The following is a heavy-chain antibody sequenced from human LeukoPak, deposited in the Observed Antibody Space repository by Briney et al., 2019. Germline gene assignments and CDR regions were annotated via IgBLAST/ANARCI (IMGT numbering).Heavy chain of an antibody. V-gene: IGHV1-69*05. J-gene: IGHJ5*02. Sequence: SVKVSCKASGYTFTSYGISWVRQAPGQGLEWMGGIIPIFGTANYAQKFQGRVTITTDESTSTAYMELSSPRSEDTAVYYCAREGNRYCSSTSCSNWFDPWGQGTLVTVSS. CDR2: IIPIFGTA. CDR3: AREGNRYCSSTSCSNWFDP. CDR1: GYTFTSYG. D-gene: IGHD2-2*01.